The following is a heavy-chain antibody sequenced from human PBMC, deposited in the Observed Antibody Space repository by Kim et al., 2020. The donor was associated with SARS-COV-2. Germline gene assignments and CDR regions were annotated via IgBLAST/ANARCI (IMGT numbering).Heavy chain of an antibody. Sequence: SPSFQGQVTISADKSISTAYLQWSSLKASDTAMYYCARHGAGGYNGWFDPWGQGTLVTVSS. J-gene: IGHJ5*02. D-gene: IGHD2-8*01. V-gene: IGHV5-51*01. CDR3: ARHGAGGYNGWFDP.